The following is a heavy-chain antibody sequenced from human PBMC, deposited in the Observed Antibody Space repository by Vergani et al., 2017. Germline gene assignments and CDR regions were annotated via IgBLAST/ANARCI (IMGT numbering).Heavy chain of an antibody. CDR2: IRYDGSNK. J-gene: IGHJ6*02. CDR1: GFTFSSYG. Sequence: QVQPVESGGGVVQPGGSLRLSCAASGFTFSSYGMHWVRQAPGKGLEWVAFIRYDGSNKYYADSVKGRFTISRDNSKNTLYLQMNSLRAEDTAVYYCAKDSPYYDFWSGYYTNYYYYYGMDVWGQGTTVTVSS. V-gene: IGHV3-30*02. CDR3: AKDSPYYDFWSGYYTNYYYYYGMDV. D-gene: IGHD3-3*01.